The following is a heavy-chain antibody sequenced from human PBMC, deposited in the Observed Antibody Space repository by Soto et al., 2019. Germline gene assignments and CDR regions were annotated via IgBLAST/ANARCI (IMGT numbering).Heavy chain of an antibody. J-gene: IGHJ6*02. CDR2: ISFDGSNQ. Sequence: QVQLVESGGGVVQPGRSLRLSCAASAFNFNLYAIHWVRQAPGKGLEWVAVISFDGSNQYYADSVRGRFTISRDNSKNALYLQMNSLRAEDTAVYYCAREFESGSVDGMDVWGQGTKVTVSS. CDR3: AREFESGSVDGMDV. V-gene: IGHV3-30-3*01. CDR1: AFNFNLYA. D-gene: IGHD3-10*01.